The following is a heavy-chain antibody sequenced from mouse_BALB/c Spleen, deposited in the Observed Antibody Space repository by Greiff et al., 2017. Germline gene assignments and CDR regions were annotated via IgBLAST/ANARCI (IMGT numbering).Heavy chain of an antibody. V-gene: IGHV1-14*01. CDR1: GYTFTSYV. CDR3: ARGGRGWYFDV. Sequence: EVKLQESGPELVKPGASVKMSCKASGYTFTSYVMHWVKQKPGQGLEWIGYINPYNDGTKYNEKFKGKATLTSDKSSSTAYMELSSLTSEDSAVYYCARGGRGWYFDVWGAGTTVTVSS. CDR2: INPYNDGT. D-gene: IGHD3-3*01. J-gene: IGHJ1*01.